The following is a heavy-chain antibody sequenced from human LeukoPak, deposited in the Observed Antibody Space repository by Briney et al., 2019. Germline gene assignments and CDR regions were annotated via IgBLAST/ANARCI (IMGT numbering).Heavy chain of an antibody. D-gene: IGHD6-19*01. CDR3: ARARYTSGWYGLFDC. Sequence: SETLSLTCAVSGGSISSGGYSWSWIRQPPGKGLEWIGYVYHSGSTYYSPSLKSRVTISVDRSKDQFSLKLSSVTAADTAVYYCARARYTSGWYGLFDCWGQGTLVTVSS. J-gene: IGHJ4*02. V-gene: IGHV4-30-2*01. CDR2: VYHSGST. CDR1: GGSISSGGYS.